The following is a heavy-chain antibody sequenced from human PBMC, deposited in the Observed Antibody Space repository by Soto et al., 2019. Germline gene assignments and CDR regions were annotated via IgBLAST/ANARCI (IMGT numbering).Heavy chain of an antibody. J-gene: IGHJ4*02. D-gene: IGHD6-19*01. V-gene: IGHV4-39*01. Sequence: SETLSLTCIVSGGSISSTRNYWAWIRQSPGKGLEWIGTISHSGTTYDNPSLKSRFTISADRSTNQLSLKVFSVAAADTAMYYCASHSDQYVSRWYGLDSWGPGLLVTVSS. CDR1: GGSISSTRNY. CDR3: ASHSDQYVSRWYGLDS. CDR2: ISHSGTT.